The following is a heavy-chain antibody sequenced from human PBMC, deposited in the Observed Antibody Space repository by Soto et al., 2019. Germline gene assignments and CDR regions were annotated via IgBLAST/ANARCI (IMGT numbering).Heavy chain of an antibody. V-gene: IGHV4-39*01. J-gene: IGHJ5*02. CDR1: GGTIRSGSYY. CDR2: IYYSGTT. CDR3: ARHLGLAVARTA. Sequence: QLHLQESGPGLVMPSETLSLTCSLSGGTIRSGSYYWGWIRQPPGKGLEWIGSIYYSGTTYYTPSLKSRVTISVETSKNQFFLRLSSVTAADTAVYYCARHLGLAVARTAWGQGTVVTVSS. D-gene: IGHD6-19*01.